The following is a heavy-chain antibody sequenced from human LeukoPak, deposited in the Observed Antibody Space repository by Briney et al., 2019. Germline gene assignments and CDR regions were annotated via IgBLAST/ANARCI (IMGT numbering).Heavy chain of an antibody. CDR3: AREVPYDTSRYYQPFDY. V-gene: IGHV1-18*01. Sequence: ASVKVSCKASGYTFTSYGITWVRQAPGQGLEWMGWISAYNGNTNYAQKLQGRVTMTADTSTSTAYMNLRSLRSDDTAVYYCAREVPYDTSRYYQPFDYWGQGTLVTVSS. CDR2: ISAYNGNT. J-gene: IGHJ4*02. CDR1: GYTFTSYG. D-gene: IGHD3-22*01.